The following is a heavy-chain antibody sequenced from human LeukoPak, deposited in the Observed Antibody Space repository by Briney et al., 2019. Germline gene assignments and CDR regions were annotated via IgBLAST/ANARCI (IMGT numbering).Heavy chain of an antibody. V-gene: IGHV1-2*02. CDR3: ASGARSSGWSISFDI. D-gene: IGHD6-19*01. CDR2: INPNSGGT. J-gene: IGHJ3*02. Sequence: GASVSVSCTASGYTFTSYYMHWVRQAPGQGLEWMGWINPNSGGTNYAQKFQGRVTMARDTSISTAYMELSRLRSDDTAVYYCASGARSSGWSISFDIWGQGTMVTVSS. CDR1: GYTFTSYY.